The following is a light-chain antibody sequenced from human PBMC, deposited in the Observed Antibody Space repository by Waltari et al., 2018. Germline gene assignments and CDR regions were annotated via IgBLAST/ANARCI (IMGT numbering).Light chain of an antibody. J-gene: IGKJ2*01. Sequence: DIVLTQSPLSLPVTPGEPASISCRSSQSLLHSNGYNYFDWYLQRPGQSPQLLIYLGSNRASGGPDRFSGSGSGTDFTLKINRVELEDVGVYYCMQALQSPYTFGQGTKLEIK. V-gene: IGKV2-28*01. CDR2: LGS. CDR3: MQALQSPYT. CDR1: QSLLHSNGYNY.